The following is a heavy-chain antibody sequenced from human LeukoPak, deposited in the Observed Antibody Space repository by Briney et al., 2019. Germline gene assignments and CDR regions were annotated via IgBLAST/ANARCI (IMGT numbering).Heavy chain of an antibody. CDR3: ARGNWFDP. Sequence: SETLSLTCAVYGGSFSGYYWSWIRQPPGKGLEWIGEINHRGRTNYNPSLKSRVTISVDTSKNQFSLKLSSVTAADTAVYCCARGNWFDPWGQGTLVTVSS. V-gene: IGHV4-34*01. CDR1: GGSFSGYY. J-gene: IGHJ5*02. CDR2: INHRGRT.